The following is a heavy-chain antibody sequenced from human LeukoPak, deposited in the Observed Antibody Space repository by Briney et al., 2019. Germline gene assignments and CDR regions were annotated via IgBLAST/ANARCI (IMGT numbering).Heavy chain of an antibody. CDR3: AKDSYNSGWGNYFDY. Sequence: GRSLRLSCEASESSFSTYGMHWVRQAPGKGLEWVAFIRYDSSSRFYADSVKGRFTISRDNSKNTLYLQMNSLRAEDTAVYYCAKDSYNSGWGNYFDYWGQGALVTVSS. CDR1: ESSFSTYG. D-gene: IGHD6-19*01. V-gene: IGHV3-30*02. J-gene: IGHJ4*02. CDR2: IRYDSSSR.